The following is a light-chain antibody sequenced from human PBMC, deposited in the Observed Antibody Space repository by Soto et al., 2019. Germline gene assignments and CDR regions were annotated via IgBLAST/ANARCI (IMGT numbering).Light chain of an antibody. J-gene: IGKJ2*01. CDR3: QQYYSPPRYT. CDR1: QNVLYSSNNKNL. V-gene: IGKV4-1*01. CDR2: WAS. Sequence: DIVMTQSPEYLAVSLGERATINCKSSQNVLYSSNNKNLIAWYQQKPGQPPKLLIYWASTRESGVPDRFSGXGSGRXFXXXXXXLXAXDVAVYYCQQYYSPPRYTFGQGTRLEIK.